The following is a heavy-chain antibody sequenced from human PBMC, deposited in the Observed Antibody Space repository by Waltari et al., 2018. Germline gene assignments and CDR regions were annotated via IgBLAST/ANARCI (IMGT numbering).Heavy chain of an antibody. D-gene: IGHD2-15*01. CDR1: GGSFSGYY. V-gene: IGHV4-34*01. CDR3: ARFPPRPEYCSGGSCPVY. Sequence: QVQLQQWGAGLLKPSETLSLTCAVYGGSFSGYYWSWIRPPPGKGLEWIGEINHSGSTNYNPSLKSRVTISVDTSKNQFSLKLSSVTAADTAVYYCARFPPRPEYCSGGSCPVYWGQGTLVTVSS. J-gene: IGHJ4*02. CDR2: INHSGST.